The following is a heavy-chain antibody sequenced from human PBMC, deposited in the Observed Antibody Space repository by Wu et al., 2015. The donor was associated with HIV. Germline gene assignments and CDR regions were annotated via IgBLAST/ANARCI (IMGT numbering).Heavy chain of an antibody. Sequence: QVQLVQSGAEVKKPGASVKVSCKTSGYTFTDYYMHWVRQAPGQGLEWMGWINPNSGDTNFAQKFQGRVTMTRDTSISTVYMELSRLRSDDTAVYYCARDGSFDYWGQGTLVTVSS. V-gene: IGHV1-2*02. CDR2: INPNSGDT. CDR3: ARDGSFDY. D-gene: IGHD3-10*01. CDR1: GYTFTDYY. J-gene: IGHJ4*02.